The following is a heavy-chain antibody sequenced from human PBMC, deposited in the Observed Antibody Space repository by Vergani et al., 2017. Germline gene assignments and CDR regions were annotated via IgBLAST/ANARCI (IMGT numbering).Heavy chain of an antibody. CDR3: ARDEATYCSGGSCYPSIDY. V-gene: IGHV1-18*01. D-gene: IGHD2-15*01. CDR2: ISAYNGNT. J-gene: IGHJ4*02. Sequence: QVQLVQSGAEVKKPGASVKVSCKASGYTFTSYGISWVRQAPGQGLEWMGWISAYNGNTNYAQKLQGRVTMTTDISTSTAYMELRSLRSDDTAVYYCARDEATYCSGGSCYPSIDYWGQGTLVTVST. CDR1: GYTFTSYG.